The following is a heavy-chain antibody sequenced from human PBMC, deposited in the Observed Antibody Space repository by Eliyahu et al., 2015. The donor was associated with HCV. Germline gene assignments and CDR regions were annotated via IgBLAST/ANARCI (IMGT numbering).Heavy chain of an antibody. D-gene: IGHD1-26*01. J-gene: IGHJ4*02. Sequence: QVQLVESGGGVVQPGRSLXLSCAASGXTFSXYGMXXVRXAPGKGLEWVAVIWYDGSNKYYADSVKGRFTISRDNSKNTLYLQMNSLRAEDTAVYYCARDIVGATFDYWGQGTLVTVSS. CDR3: ARDIVGATFDY. CDR1: GXTFSXYG. CDR2: IWYDGSNK. V-gene: IGHV3-33*01.